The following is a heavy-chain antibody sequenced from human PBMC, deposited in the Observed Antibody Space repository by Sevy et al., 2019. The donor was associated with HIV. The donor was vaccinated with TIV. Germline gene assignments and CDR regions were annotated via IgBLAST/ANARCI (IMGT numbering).Heavy chain of an antibody. D-gene: IGHD6-25*01. V-gene: IGHV4-30-4*01. Sequence: SETLSLTCTVSGGSISNGDYYWSWIRQPPGKGLEWIGYIYYSGSTYYISSLRSRVTISVDTSKNQFSLKLSSVTATDTAIYYCARDAAGYYGMDVWGQRTTVTVSS. J-gene: IGHJ6*02. CDR2: IYYSGST. CDR3: ARDAAGYYGMDV. CDR1: GGSISNGDYY.